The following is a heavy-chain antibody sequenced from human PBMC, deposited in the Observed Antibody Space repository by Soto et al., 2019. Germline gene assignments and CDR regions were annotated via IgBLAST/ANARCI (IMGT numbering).Heavy chain of an antibody. Sequence: QITLKESGPTLVKPTQTLTLTCTFSGFSLSTSGVGVGWIRQPPGKALEWLALIYWDDDKRYSPSLKSRLTITKDTSKNQVVLTMTNMDPVDTATYYCAHRVMDDFSAEGYWFDPWGQGTLVTVSS. CDR3: AHRVMDDFSAEGYWFDP. CDR2: IYWDDDK. D-gene: IGHD3-3*01. V-gene: IGHV2-5*02. J-gene: IGHJ5*02. CDR1: GFSLSTSGVG.